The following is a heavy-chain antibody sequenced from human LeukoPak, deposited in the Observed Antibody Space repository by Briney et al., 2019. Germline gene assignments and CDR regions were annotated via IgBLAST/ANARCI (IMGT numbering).Heavy chain of an antibody. CDR3: ARDPAKFWSGHDY. J-gene: IGHJ4*02. Sequence: PGGSLRLSCAASGFTFSNYAMSWVCQAPGKGLEWVAVISYDGSNKYYADSVKGRFTISRDNSKNTLYVQMNSLRAEDTAVYYCARDPAKFWSGHDYWGQGTLVTVSS. CDR2: ISYDGSNK. V-gene: IGHV3-30*03. CDR1: GFTFSNYA. D-gene: IGHD3-3*01.